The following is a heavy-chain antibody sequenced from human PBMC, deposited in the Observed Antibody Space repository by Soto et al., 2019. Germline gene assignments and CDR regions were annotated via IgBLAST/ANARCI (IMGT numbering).Heavy chain of an antibody. D-gene: IGHD1-26*01. CDR1: GFTFSSYS. V-gene: IGHV3-21*01. Sequence: GGSLRLSCAASGFTFSSYSMNWVRQAPGKGLEWVSSISSSSSYIYYADSVKGRFTISRDNAKNSLYLQMNSLRAEDTAVYYCAREGWELLSFDYWGQGTLVTVSS. CDR3: AREGWELLSFDY. CDR2: ISSSSSYI. J-gene: IGHJ4*02.